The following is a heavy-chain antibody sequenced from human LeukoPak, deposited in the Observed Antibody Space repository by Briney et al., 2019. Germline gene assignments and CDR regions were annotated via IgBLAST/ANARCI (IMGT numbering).Heavy chain of an antibody. V-gene: IGHV3-7*01. Sequence: GGSLRLSCAASGFIFTSYWMSWVRPAPGKGLEWVANIKQDGSEKYYVDSVKGRFTISRDNAKNSLFLQMSSLRAEDTAVYYCARHVRFEGVDYWGQGTLVTVSS. CDR1: GFIFTSYW. CDR2: IKQDGSEK. J-gene: IGHJ4*02. CDR3: ARHVRFEGVDY. D-gene: IGHD3-3*01.